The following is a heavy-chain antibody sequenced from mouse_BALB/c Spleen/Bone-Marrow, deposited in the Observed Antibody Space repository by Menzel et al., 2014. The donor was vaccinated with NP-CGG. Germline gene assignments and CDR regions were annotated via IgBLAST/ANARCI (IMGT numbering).Heavy chain of an antibody. CDR3: AKLGRSYYYFDV. J-gene: IGHJ1*01. V-gene: IGHV2-6-5*01. Sequence: QVQLKESGPGLVAPSQSLSITCTVSGFSLTDYGVSWIRQPPGKGLEWLGVIWGGGSTYYNSALKSRLSISKDNSRSQVFLKMNSLQTVDSAMYYCAKLGRSYYYFDVWGAGTTVTVSS. D-gene: IGHD1-1*01. CDR1: GFSLTDYG. CDR2: IWGGGST.